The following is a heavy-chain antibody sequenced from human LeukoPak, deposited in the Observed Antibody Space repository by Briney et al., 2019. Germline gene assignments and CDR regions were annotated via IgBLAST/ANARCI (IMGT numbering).Heavy chain of an antibody. D-gene: IGHD6-13*01. CDR2: ITGSGGTT. V-gene: IGHV3-23*01. CDR3: AKEMYSSSRGPFDY. CDR1: GFTFSSYA. J-gene: IGHJ4*02. Sequence: PGGSLRLSCAASGFTFSSYAMSWVRQTPGKGLEWVSAITGSGGTTYYADSVKGRFTISRDNSKNTLYLQMNSLRAEDTAVYYCAKEMYSSSRGPFDYWGQGTLVTVSS.